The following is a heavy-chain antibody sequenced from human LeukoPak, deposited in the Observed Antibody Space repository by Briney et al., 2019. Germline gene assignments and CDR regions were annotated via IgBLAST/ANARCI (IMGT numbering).Heavy chain of an antibody. CDR1: GYTFTDYY. V-gene: IGHV1-2*02. D-gene: IGHD6-13*01. CDR2: INPNSGGT. J-gene: IGHJ3*02. Sequence: AASVKVSCKAFGYTFTDYYMHWVRRAPGQGLEWMGWINPNSGGTNYAQKFQGRVTMTRDTSISTAYMELSRLRSDDTAVYHCARVWRYSSSWENAFDIWGQGTMVTVSS. CDR3: ARVWRYSSSWENAFDI.